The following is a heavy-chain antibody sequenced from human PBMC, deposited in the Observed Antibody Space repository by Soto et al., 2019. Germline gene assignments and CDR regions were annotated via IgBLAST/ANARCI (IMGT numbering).Heavy chain of an antibody. J-gene: IGHJ6*02. CDR3: ARGWRIAAAGVPLGYYYYGMDV. CDR1: GGSISSSNW. Sequence: PSETLSLTCAVSGGSISSSNWWSWVRQPPGKGLEWIGEIYHSGSTNYNPSLKSRVTISVDKSKNQFSLKLSSVTAADTAVYYCARGWRIAAAGVPLGYYYYGMDVWAKGPRSPSP. V-gene: IGHV4-4*02. D-gene: IGHD6-13*01. CDR2: IYHSGST.